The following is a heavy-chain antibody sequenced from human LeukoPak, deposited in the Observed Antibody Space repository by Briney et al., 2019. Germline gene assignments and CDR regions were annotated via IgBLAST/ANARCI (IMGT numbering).Heavy chain of an antibody. V-gene: IGHV1-69*13. CDR3: ARVTQRDSNLYGMDV. CDR1: GGTFSSYP. J-gene: IGHJ6*02. D-gene: IGHD4-11*01. CDR2: IIPMFGTT. Sequence: ASVKVSCKASGGTFSSYPISWVRQAPGQGLAWMGGIIPMFGTTNYALKFQGRVTITADESTSTAYMELSSLESEDTAVYYCARVTQRDSNLYGMDVRGQGTTVTVSS.